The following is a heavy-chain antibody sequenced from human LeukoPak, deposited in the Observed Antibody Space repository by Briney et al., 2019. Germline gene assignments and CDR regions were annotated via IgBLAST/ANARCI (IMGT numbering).Heavy chain of an antibody. D-gene: IGHD1-1*01. CDR2: IRTTAEGAKYA. V-gene: IGHV3-48*02. Sequence: GGSLRLSCAASGFTFSSHWMHWVRQAPGKGLEWISNIRTTAEGAKYAYYADSVKGRVTISRDDGKNTLYLHMNSLRDDDTAVYYCATDQRCAFDYWGQGILVTVSS. CDR1: GFTFSSHW. CDR3: ATDQRCAFDY. J-gene: IGHJ4*02.